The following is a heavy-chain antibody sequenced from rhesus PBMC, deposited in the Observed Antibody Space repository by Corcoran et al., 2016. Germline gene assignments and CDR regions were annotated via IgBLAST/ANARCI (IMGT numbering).Heavy chain of an antibody. CDR1: GGSISSSNW. D-gene: IGHD6-25*01. CDR3: ARDWYSGSWSPYYFDY. J-gene: IGHJ4*01. Sequence: QVQLQESGPAVVKPSETLSLTCAVSGGSISSSNWWSWIRQSPGKGLEWIGGIYCSGGSTEYNPSLKSRVTISNDTSKNQFSLKLSSVTAADTAVYYCARDWYSGSWSPYYFDYWGQGVLVTVSS. V-gene: IGHV4-93*01. CDR2: IYCSGGST.